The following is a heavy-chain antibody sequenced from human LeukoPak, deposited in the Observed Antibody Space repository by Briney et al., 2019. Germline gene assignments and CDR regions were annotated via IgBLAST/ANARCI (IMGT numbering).Heavy chain of an antibody. CDR1: GDSISPYY. V-gene: IGHV4-59*01. CDR2: IYHSGST. J-gene: IGHJ3*01. D-gene: IGHD5-18*01. CDR3: AREGYTYGSSWAFAF. Sequence: SETLSLTCTVSGDSISPYYWSWIRQSPGKGLEWIGNIYHSGSTNFSPSLKRRVTMSVDKSKNQISLNLNSVTAADTAVYFCAREGYTYGSSWAFAFWGQGKLVTVSS.